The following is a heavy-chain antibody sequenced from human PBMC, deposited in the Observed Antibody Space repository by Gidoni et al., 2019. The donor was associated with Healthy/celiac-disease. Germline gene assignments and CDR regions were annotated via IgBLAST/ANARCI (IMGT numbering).Heavy chain of an antibody. CDR2: ISGSGGST. J-gene: IGHJ4*02. Sequence: EVQLLESGGGLVQPGGSLRLSWAASGFPFSSYAMSWVRQAPGKGLEWVSAISGSGGSTYYADSVKGRFTISRDNSKNTLYLQMNSLRAEDTAVYYCAKDPASVAGLFDYWGQGTLVTVSS. CDR1: GFPFSSYA. CDR3: AKDPASVAGLFDY. V-gene: IGHV3-23*01. D-gene: IGHD6-19*01.